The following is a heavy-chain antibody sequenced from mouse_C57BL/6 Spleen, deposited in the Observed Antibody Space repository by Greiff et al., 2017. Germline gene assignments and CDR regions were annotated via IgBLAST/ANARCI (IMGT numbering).Heavy chain of an antibody. CDR2: ISDGGSYT. Sequence: EVQRVESGGGLVKPGGSLKLSCAASGFTFSSYAMSWVRQTPEKRLEWVATISDGGSYTYYPDNVKGRFTISRDNAKNNLYLQMSHLKSEDTAMYYCARDLNWFDYWGQGTTLTVAS. D-gene: IGHD4-1*01. CDR1: GFTFSSYA. CDR3: ARDLNWFDY. J-gene: IGHJ2*01. V-gene: IGHV5-4*01.